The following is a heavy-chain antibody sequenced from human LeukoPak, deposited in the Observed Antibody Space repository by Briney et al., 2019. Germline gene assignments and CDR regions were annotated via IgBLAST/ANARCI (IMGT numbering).Heavy chain of an antibody. CDR3: ASYCSSTSCQGNYYDSSGYSS. D-gene: IGHD3-22*01. J-gene: IGHJ4*02. CDR2: IWYDGSNK. CDR1: GFTFSSYG. Sequence: GGSLRLSCAASGFTFSSYGMHWVRQAPGKGLEWVAVIWYDGSNKYYADSVKGRFTISRDNAKNSLYLQMNSLRAEDTAVYYCASYCSSTSCQGNYYDSSGYSSWGQGTLVTVSS. V-gene: IGHV3-33*03.